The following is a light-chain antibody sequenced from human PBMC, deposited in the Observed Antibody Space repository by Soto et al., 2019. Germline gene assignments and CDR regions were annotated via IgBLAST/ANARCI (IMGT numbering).Light chain of an antibody. CDR1: QSVSNSY. V-gene: IGKV3-20*01. Sequence: DIVLTQSPGSLSLSPGERATLSCRSSQSVSNSYLAGYQQKPGQAPRLLIYDASSRATGILDRFSGSGSGTDFTLTISRLEPEDFAVYYCQQYGSSPRTFGQGTKVDIK. CDR2: DAS. CDR3: QQYGSSPRT. J-gene: IGKJ1*01.